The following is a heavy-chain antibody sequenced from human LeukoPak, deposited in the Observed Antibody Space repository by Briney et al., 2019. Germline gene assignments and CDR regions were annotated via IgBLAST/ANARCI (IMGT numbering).Heavy chain of an antibody. J-gene: IGHJ5*02. CDR1: RFTFSGYA. CDR3: AKGSGSGWYGWFDP. V-gene: IGHV3-23*01. D-gene: IGHD6-19*01. Sequence: GGSLRLSCAASRFTFSGYAMYWVRQAPGKGLEWVSCIDASGVNTYYADSVKGRFTISRDNSNNTLYLQMNSLRAADTAVYYCAKGSGSGWYGWFDPWGQGTLVTVSS. CDR2: IDASGVNT.